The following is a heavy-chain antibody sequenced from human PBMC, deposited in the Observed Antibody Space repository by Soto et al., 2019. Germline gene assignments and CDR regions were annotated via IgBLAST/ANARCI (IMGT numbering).Heavy chain of an antibody. V-gene: IGHV1-18*01. J-gene: IGHJ4*02. CDR2: ISAYNGNT. D-gene: IGHD2-21*02. Sequence: GASVKVSCKASGYTFTSYGISWVRQAPGQGLEWMGWISAYNGNTNYAQKFQGRVTMTTDTSTSTAYMELRSLRSEDTAVYYCARGGHVVVVTAALDYWGQGTLVTVSS. CDR3: ARGGHVVVVTAALDY. CDR1: GYTFTSYG.